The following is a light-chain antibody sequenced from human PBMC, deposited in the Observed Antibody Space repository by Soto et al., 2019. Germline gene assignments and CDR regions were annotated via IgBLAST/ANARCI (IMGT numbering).Light chain of an antibody. CDR3: QQYENYWT. V-gene: IGKV1-5*01. Sequence: DIQMTQSPPTLSASVGDRVTITCRASQPISSWLAWYHQKPGKAPKLLIYDASNLESGVPSRFSGSGSGTEFTLTIIRLQHEDFGIYYCQQYENYWTFGQGTKVDI. J-gene: IGKJ1*01. CDR2: DAS. CDR1: QPISSW.